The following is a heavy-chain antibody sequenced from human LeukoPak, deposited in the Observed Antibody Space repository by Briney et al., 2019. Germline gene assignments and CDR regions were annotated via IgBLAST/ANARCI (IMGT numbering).Heavy chain of an antibody. D-gene: IGHD5-12*01. J-gene: IGHJ4*02. V-gene: IGHV4-59*08. CDR1: GGSINSYY. CDR3: ARLDSGYGKYYFDY. CDR2: IFHRGST. Sequence: PSETLSLTCTVSGGSINSYYWSWIRQPPGKGLEWIGYIFHRGSTNYNSSLKSRVSISVDTSKNHFYLKLTSVTAADMAVYYCARLDSGYGKYYFDYWGQGTLVTVSS.